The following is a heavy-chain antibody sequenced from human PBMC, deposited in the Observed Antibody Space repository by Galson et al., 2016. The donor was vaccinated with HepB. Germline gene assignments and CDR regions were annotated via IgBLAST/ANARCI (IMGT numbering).Heavy chain of an antibody. Sequence: SLRLSCATSGFTFGDYAMSWLRQAPGKGLEWVGFIRRKTFGGTTEYAASVKGRFTLSRDDSKSIAYLQMDSLKIEDTAVYYCARVAGTLFWSHYNEFFDEWGLGTLVTVSS. J-gene: IGHJ4*02. V-gene: IGHV3-49*03. CDR2: IRRKTFGGTT. CDR1: GFTFGDYA. CDR3: ARVAGTLFWSHYNEFFDE. D-gene: IGHD3-10*01.